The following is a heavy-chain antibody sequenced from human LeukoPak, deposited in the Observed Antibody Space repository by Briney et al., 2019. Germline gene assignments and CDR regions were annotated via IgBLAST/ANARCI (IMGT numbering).Heavy chain of an antibody. D-gene: IGHD6-13*01. J-gene: IGHJ6*02. CDR3: ARVWAAAATDYYGMDV. Sequence: SQTLSLTCTVSGGSISSGGYYWSWIRQHPGKGLEWIGYIYYSGSTYYNPSLKSRVTISVDTSKNQFSLKLSSVTAADTAVYYCARVWAAAATDYYGMDVWGQGTTVTVSS. V-gene: IGHV4-31*03. CDR2: IYYSGST. CDR1: GGSISSGGYY.